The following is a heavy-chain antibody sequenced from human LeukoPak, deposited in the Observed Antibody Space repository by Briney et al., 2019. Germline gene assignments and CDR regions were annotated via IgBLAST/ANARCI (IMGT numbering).Heavy chain of an antibody. CDR3: ARAGIVVVPANVGGFDP. D-gene: IGHD2-2*01. Sequence: PSETLSLTCTVSGGSISSGDYYWSWIRQPPGKGLEWIGYIYYSGSTNYNPSLKSRVTISVDTSKNQFSLKLSSVTAADTAVYYCARAGIVVVPANVGGFDPWGQGTLVTVSS. J-gene: IGHJ5*02. CDR1: GGSISSGDYY. CDR2: IYYSGST. V-gene: IGHV4-61*08.